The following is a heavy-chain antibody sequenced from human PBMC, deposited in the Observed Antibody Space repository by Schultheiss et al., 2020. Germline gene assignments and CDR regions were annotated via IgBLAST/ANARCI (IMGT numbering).Heavy chain of an antibody. J-gene: IGHJ4*02. Sequence: SETLSLTCTVSGGSISSGSYYWSWIRQPPGKGLEWIGYIYYSGSTYYNPSLKSRVTISVDTSKNQFSLKLSSVTAADTAVYYCARVIYDSSGYDYYFDYWGQGTLVTVSS. CDR2: IYYSGST. CDR3: ARVIYDSSGYDYYFDY. CDR1: GGSISSGSYY. V-gene: IGHV4-30-4*08. D-gene: IGHD3-22*01.